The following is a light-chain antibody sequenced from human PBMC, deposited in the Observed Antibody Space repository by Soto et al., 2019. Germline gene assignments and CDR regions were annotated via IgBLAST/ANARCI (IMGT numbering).Light chain of an antibody. J-gene: IGKJ5*01. V-gene: IGKV3-20*01. CDR1: QSVSSH. CDR2: DAS. CDR3: QQYGSSPPIT. Sequence: EIVLTPSPATLSLSPVERATLSCRASQSVSSHLVWYQQKPGQAPRLLISDASNRATGIPARFSGSGSGTDFTLTISRLEPEDFAVYYCQQYGSSPPITFGQGTRLEIK.